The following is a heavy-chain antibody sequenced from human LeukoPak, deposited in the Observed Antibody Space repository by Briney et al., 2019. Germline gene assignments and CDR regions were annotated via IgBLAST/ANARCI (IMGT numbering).Heavy chain of an antibody. CDR3: VKVVTMVRGEDLFDY. CDR1: GFTFSSYA. V-gene: IGHV3-64D*06. J-gene: IGHJ4*02. Sequence: GGSLRLSRSASGFTFSSYAMHWVRQAPGKGLEYVSAISSNGGSTYYADSVKGRFTISRDNSKNTLYLQMSSLRAEDTAVYYCVKVVTMVRGEDLFDYWGQGTLVTVSS. CDR2: ISSNGGST. D-gene: IGHD3-10*01.